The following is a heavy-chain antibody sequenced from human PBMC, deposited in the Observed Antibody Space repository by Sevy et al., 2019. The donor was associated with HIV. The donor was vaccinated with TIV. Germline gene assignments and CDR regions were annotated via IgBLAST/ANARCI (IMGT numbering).Heavy chain of an antibody. D-gene: IGHD3-16*01. CDR1: TFTFGHYA. J-gene: IGHJ4*02. CDR3: ARDWGTPPTAILYYFDF. Sequence: GGSLRLSCAASTFTFGHYAMHWVRQAPGKGLQWVAGISYEGSNEYYTDSVKGRFTISRDNSKNTLNSEMNNLRVEDTALYYCARDWGTPPTAILYYFDFWGQGIPVTVSS. CDR2: ISYEGSNE. V-gene: IGHV3-30*04.